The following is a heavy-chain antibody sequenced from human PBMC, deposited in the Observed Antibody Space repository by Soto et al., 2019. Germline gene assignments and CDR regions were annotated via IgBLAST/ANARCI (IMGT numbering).Heavy chain of an antibody. CDR1: GFSLSTSGVG. J-gene: IGHJ2*01. CDR2: IYWDDDK. V-gene: IGHV2-5*02. Sequence: QITLKESGPPLVKPTQTLTLTCTFSGFSLSTSGVGVGWIRQPPGKALECLALIYWDDDKRYSPSLKSRLTITKDTSKNQVVLRMTNMHPVDTATYYCAHSGPMTSVTTGGQRRKFWYFDLWGRGTLVTVSS. D-gene: IGHD4-17*01. CDR3: AHSGPMTSVTTGGQRRKFWYFDL.